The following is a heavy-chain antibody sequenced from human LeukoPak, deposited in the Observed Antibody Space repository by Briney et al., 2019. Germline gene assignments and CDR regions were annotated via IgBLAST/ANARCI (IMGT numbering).Heavy chain of an antibody. CDR1: GYTFTSYG. Sequence: GASVKVSCKASGYTFTSYGISWVRQAPGRGLEWMGWISAYNGNTNYAQKFQGRVTMTTDTSTSTAYMERRSLRSDDTAVYSCARADYDILTGYSESYYYYGMDVWGQGTTVTVSS. J-gene: IGHJ6*02. V-gene: IGHV1-18*04. CDR3: ARADYDILTGYSESYYYYGMDV. D-gene: IGHD3-9*01. CDR2: ISAYNGNT.